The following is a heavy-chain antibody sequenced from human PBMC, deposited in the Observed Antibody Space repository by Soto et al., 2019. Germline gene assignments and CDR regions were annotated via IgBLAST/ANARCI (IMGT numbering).Heavy chain of an antibody. Sequence: PSETLSLTCAVSGGAIASSSYYWGWIRQSPGKGLEWIGSVYFSGKTYYNPSLNSRITILIDTSKNQFSLNVGSVTAADTAVYYCARGTVSRSSCPTDFDLWGQGTLVTVS. V-gene: IGHV4-39*01. CDR1: GGAIASSSYY. J-gene: IGHJ5*02. D-gene: IGHD2-21*02. CDR3: ARGTVSRSSCPTDFDL. CDR2: VYFSGKT.